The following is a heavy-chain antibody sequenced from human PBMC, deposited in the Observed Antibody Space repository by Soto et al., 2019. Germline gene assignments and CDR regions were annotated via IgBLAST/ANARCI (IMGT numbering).Heavy chain of an antibody. CDR2: IYYSGST. Sequence: SETLSLTCPVSGGSISSSSYYWGWISQPPGKGLEWIGSIYYSGSTYYNPSLKSRVTISVDTSKNQFSLKLSSVTAADTAVYYCARLYRGIAVAGYYFDYWGQGTLVTVSS. CDR3: ARLYRGIAVAGYYFDY. J-gene: IGHJ4*02. V-gene: IGHV4-39*01. D-gene: IGHD6-19*01. CDR1: GGSISSSSYY.